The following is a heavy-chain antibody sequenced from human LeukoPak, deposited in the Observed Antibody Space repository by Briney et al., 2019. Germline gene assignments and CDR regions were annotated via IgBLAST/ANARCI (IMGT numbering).Heavy chain of an antibody. CDR3: ARDPAWGSVDI. CDR1: GFTFGTSW. J-gene: IGHJ3*02. CDR2: LNEDGRDE. D-gene: IGHD3-16*01. Sequence: PGGSLRLSCVASGFTFGTSWMSWVRQTPGKGLEWVALLNEDGRDERYVDSVKGRFTVSGDNAKNSVSLQLNSLRVEDTGVYYCARDPAWGSVDIWGQGTMVTVSS. V-gene: IGHV3-7*01.